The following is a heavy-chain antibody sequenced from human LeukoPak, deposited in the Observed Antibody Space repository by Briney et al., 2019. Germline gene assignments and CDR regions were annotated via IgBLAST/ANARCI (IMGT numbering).Heavy chain of an antibody. CDR1: GGSISSSSYY. CDR2: IYYSGST. V-gene: IGHV4-61*05. CDR3: ARHNPMGRGGNDY. Sequence: SETLSLTCTVSGGSISSSSYYWGWIRQPPGKGLEWIGYIYYSGSTNYNPSLKSRVTISVDTSKNQFSLKLSSVTAADTAVYYCARHNPMGRGGNDYWGQGTLVTGSS. D-gene: IGHD3-10*01. J-gene: IGHJ4*02.